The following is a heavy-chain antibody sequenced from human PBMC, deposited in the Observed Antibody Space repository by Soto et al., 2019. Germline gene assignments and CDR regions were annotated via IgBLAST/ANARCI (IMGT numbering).Heavy chain of an antibody. CDR3: AREGLVPADMEEYYYGMDV. CDR2: IYYSGST. V-gene: IGHV4-61*01. D-gene: IGHD2-2*01. CDR1: VGSVISGSYY. J-gene: IGHJ6*02. Sequence: PSETLSLTCTVSVGSVISGSYYWSWMRQPPGKGLEWIGYIYYSGSTNYNPSLKSRVTISVDTSKNQFSLKLSSVTAADTAVYYCAREGLVPADMEEYYYGMDVWGQVTTVTVSS.